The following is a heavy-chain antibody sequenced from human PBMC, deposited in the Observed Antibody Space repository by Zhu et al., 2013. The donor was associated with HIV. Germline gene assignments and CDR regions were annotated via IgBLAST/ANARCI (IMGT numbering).Heavy chain of an antibody. D-gene: IGHD3-10*01. V-gene: IGHV4-30-4*01. CDR1: GGSISSGDYY. CDR3: ARAPFQTKSITIPSWFDP. J-gene: IGHJ5*02. CDR2: IYYSGST. Sequence: QVQLQESGPGLVKPSQTLSLTCTVSGGSISSGDYYWSWIRQPPEKGLEWIGYIYYSGSTYYNPSLKSRVTISVDTSKNQFSLKLSSVTAADTAVYYCARAPFQTKSITIPSWFDPWGQGTLVTVSS.